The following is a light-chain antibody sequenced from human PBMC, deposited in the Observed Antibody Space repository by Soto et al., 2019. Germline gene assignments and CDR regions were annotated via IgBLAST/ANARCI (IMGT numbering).Light chain of an antibody. J-gene: IGKJ5*01. CDR3: QQLNSYPIT. CDR1: QGISSY. Sequence: IQLTQSPSSLSASVGDRVTITCRASQGISSYLAWCEQKSGKAPKLLIYAASTLRSGVPPRFSGSGSGTDFTLTISSLQPEDFATYYCQQLNSYPITFGQGTRLEI. V-gene: IGKV1-9*01. CDR2: AAS.